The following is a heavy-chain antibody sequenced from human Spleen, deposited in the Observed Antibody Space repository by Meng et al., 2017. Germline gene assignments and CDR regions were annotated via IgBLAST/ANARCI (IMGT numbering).Heavy chain of an antibody. CDR2: IFYGGST. CDR1: GDSISSGNYY. CDR3: ARGRGYSYGHYYYYYGMDV. Sequence: SETLSLTCTVSGDSISSGNYYWSWIRQHPGKGLEWLGYIFYGGSTYYNPSLKSRVTMSVDTSKNQFSLKLSFVTAADTAVYYCARGRGYSYGHYYYYYGMDVWGQGTTVTVSS. D-gene: IGHD5-18*01. J-gene: IGHJ6*02. V-gene: IGHV4-31*03.